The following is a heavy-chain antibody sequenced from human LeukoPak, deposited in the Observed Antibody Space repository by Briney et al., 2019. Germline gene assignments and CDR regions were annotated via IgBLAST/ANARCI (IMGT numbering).Heavy chain of an antibody. CDR1: GFTFSSYG. Sequence: GGSLRLSCAASGFTFSSYGMHWVRQAPGKGLEWVAVISYEGSNKYYADSVKGRFTISRDNSKNTLCLQMNSLRAEDTAVYYCAKGGGSYYYTHLDYWGQGTLVTVSS. CDR3: AKGGGSYYYTHLDY. CDR2: ISYEGSNK. J-gene: IGHJ4*02. D-gene: IGHD1-26*01. V-gene: IGHV3-30*18.